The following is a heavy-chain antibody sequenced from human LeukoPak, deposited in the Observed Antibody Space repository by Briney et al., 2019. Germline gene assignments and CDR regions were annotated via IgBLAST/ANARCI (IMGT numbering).Heavy chain of an antibody. V-gene: IGHV3-74*01. CDR3: ASSSGRHDY. Sequence: PGGSLRLSCAASGNYWIHWVRQAPGKGLVWVSHINSDGSWTSYADSVKGRFTISKDNAKNTVYLQMNSLRAEDTAVYYCASSSGRHDYWGQGTLVTVSS. J-gene: IGHJ4*02. CDR1: GNYW. D-gene: IGHD6-19*01. CDR2: INSDGSWT.